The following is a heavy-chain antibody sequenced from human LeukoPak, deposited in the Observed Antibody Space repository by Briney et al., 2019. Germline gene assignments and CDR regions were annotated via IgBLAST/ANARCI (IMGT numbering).Heavy chain of an antibody. V-gene: IGHV3-43*02. J-gene: IGHJ4*02. CDR3: AREPAHERRSHKWFFAFDS. Sequence: GGSLRLSCAASGITFEEYTMHWVRQAPGKGLGWVSLIDGDSISTYYAASVEGRFTISRDNSKNSLYLQMSSLATDDTALYFCAREPAHERRSHKWFFAFDSWGQGTLVTVSS. D-gene: IGHD3-22*01. CDR2: IDGDSIST. CDR1: GITFEEYT.